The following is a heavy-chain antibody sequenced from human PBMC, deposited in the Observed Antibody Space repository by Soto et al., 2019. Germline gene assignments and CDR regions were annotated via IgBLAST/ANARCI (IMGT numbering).Heavy chain of an antibody. CDR3: AKDDDYDILTGYVYFDY. CDR1: GITFSSYA. J-gene: IGHJ4*02. V-gene: IGHV3-23*01. CDR2: ISGSGGST. Sequence: EVQLLESGGGLVQPGGSLRLSCAASGITFSSYAMSWVRQAPGKGLEWVSAISGSGGSTYYADSVKGRFTISRDNSKNTLYLQMNSLRAEDTAVYYCAKDDDYDILTGYVYFDYWGQGTLVTVSS. D-gene: IGHD3-9*01.